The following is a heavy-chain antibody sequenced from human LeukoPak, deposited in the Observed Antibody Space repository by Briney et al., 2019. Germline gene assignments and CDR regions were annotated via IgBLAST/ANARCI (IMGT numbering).Heavy chain of an antibody. CDR3: ARLEVDFWSGYYNHGPDY. D-gene: IGHD3-3*01. CDR2: INHSGST. Sequence: SETLSLTCAVYGGSFSGYYWSWIRQPPGKGLEWIGEINHSGSTNYNPSLKSRVTISVDTSKNQFSLKLSSVTAADTAVYYCARLEVDFWSGYYNHGPDYWGQGTLVTVSS. V-gene: IGHV4-34*01. J-gene: IGHJ4*02. CDR1: GGSFSGYY.